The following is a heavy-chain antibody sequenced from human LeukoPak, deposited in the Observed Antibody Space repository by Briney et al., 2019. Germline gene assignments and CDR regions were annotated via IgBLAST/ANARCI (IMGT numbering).Heavy chain of an antibody. V-gene: IGHV1-8*01. CDR1: GYTFTSYD. CDR2: LNPKYGST. CDR3: ARGRITVFGVITYYYYYYGMDV. Sequence: ASVKVSCRASGYTFTSYDINWVSQATGQGLEWRGWLNPKYGSTGYAQKFQGRVIMTRNTSISTAYMELSSLTSEDTAVYYCARGRITVFGVITYYYYYYGMDVWGQGTTVTVSS. D-gene: IGHD3-3*01. J-gene: IGHJ6*02.